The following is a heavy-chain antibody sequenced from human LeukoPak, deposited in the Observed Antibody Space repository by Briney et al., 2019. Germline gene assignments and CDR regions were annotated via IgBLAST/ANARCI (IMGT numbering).Heavy chain of an antibody. D-gene: IGHD1-26*01. Sequence: PSETLSLTCTVSGGSISSYYWSWIRQPAGKGLEWIGRIYTSGSTNYNPSLKGRVTMSVDTSKNQFSLKLSSVTAADTAVYYCARVGPAWDYYYYYMDAWGKGTTVTISS. J-gene: IGHJ6*03. CDR1: GGSISSYY. V-gene: IGHV4-4*07. CDR2: IYTSGST. CDR3: ARVGPAWDYYYYYMDA.